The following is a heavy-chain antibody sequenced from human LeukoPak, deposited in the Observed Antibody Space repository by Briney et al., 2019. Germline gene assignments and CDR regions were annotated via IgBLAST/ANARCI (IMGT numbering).Heavy chain of an antibody. J-gene: IGHJ4*02. CDR1: GFSFTGYT. V-gene: IGHV3-21*06. Sequence: GGSLRLPCAASGFSFTGYTMNWVRQAPGKGLEWVSSISGGSTSIDYADSVKGRFTISRDNANNSLYLQMNSLRAEDTAVYYCTRDPQPGSYYPWYFAFWGQGTLVTVSS. CDR3: TRDPQPGSYYPWYFAF. D-gene: IGHD3-10*01. CDR2: ISGGSTSI.